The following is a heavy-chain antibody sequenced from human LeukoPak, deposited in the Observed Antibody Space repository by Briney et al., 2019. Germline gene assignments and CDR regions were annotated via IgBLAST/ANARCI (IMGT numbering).Heavy chain of an antibody. Sequence: ASVKVSCKASGYTFSSYTMNWVRQAPGQGLEWIGWIDTKTGNPTYAQGFTGRFVFSLDTSVSTAYLQISSLEPEDTAVYYCARDEAMVRGPFGFDYWGQGTLVTVSS. CDR1: GYTFSSYT. CDR2: IDTKTGNP. D-gene: IGHD3-10*01. CDR3: ARDEAMVRGPFGFDY. J-gene: IGHJ4*02. V-gene: IGHV7-4-1*02.